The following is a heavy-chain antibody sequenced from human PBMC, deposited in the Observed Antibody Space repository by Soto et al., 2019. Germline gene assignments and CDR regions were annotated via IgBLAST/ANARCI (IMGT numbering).Heavy chain of an antibody. CDR3: AKDPTVVTPGY. CDR1: GFTFSGYA. D-gene: IGHD4-17*01. V-gene: IGHV3-23*01. J-gene: IGHJ4*02. CDR2: ITGSGDKT. Sequence: PGGSLRHSCAASGFTFSGYAMSGGRQAPGKGLEWVSGITGSGDKTYYADSVKGRFTISRDNSKKTLYVQMNSLRAEDTAVYYCAKDPTVVTPGYWGLGTLVTVSS.